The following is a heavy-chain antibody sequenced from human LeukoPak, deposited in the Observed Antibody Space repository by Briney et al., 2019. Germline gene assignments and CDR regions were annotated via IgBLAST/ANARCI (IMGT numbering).Heavy chain of an antibody. J-gene: IGHJ4*02. D-gene: IGHD2-2*01. CDR1: GGSISSYY. Sequence: SETLSLTCTVSGGSISSYYWSWIRQPPGKGLEWIGYIYYSGSTNYNPSLKSRVTISVDTSKNQFSLKLSSVTAADTAVYYCARLYCSCTSCYRYFDYWGQGTLVTVSS. V-gene: IGHV4-59*01. CDR3: ARLYCSCTSCYRYFDY. CDR2: IYYSGST.